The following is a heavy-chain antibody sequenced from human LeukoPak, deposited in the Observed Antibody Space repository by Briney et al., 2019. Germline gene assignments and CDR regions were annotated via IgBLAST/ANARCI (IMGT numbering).Heavy chain of an antibody. CDR1: GCTFSSYS. J-gene: IGHJ6*02. V-gene: IGHV3-21*01. CDR3: ARDLLLPLWFRDAGPVGMDV. CDR2: ISSSSSYI. Sequence: GGSLRLSCAASGCTFSSYSMNWVRQAPGKGLEWVSSISSSSSYIYYADSVKGRFTISRDNAKNSLYLQMNSLRAEDTAVYYCARDLLLPLWFRDAGPVGMDVGGQGTTVTVSS. D-gene: IGHD5-18*01.